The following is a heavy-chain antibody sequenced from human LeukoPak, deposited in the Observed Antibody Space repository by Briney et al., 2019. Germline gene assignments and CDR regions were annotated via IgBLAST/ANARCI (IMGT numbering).Heavy chain of an antibody. CDR3: ARGSIQLWVTRGYYFDY. J-gene: IGHJ4*02. CDR1: DGSFSGYY. D-gene: IGHD5-18*01. V-gene: IGHV4-34*01. CDR2: INHSGST. Sequence: PEALSLTCAVYDGSFSGYYWSWIRQPPGKGLEWIGEINHSGSTKYNPSLKSRVTISVDTSKNQFSLKLSSVTAADTAVYYCARGSIQLWVTRGYYFDYWGQGTLVTVSS.